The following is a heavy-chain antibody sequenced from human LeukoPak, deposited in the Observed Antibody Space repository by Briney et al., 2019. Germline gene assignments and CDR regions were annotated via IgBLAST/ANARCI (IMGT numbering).Heavy chain of an antibody. J-gene: IGHJ6*02. Sequence: PGESLKISCQGSGYIFTSYWIGWVRQLPGKGLEWMGIIYPGDSDTRYSPSFQGQVTISADKSISTAYLQWSSLKASDTAMYYCARRYCSGGSCYHGMDVWGQGTTVTVSS. V-gene: IGHV5-51*01. CDR1: GYIFTSYW. D-gene: IGHD2-15*01. CDR3: ARRYCSGGSCYHGMDV. CDR2: IYPGDSDT.